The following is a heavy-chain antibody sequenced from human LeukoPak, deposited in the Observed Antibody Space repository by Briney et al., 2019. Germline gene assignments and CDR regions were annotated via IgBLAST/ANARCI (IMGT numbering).Heavy chain of an antibody. CDR2: IWYDGSNK. V-gene: IGHV3-33*06. D-gene: IGHD6-13*01. Sequence: GGSLRLSCVGSGFTFSTSGMHWVRQAPGKGLEWVAVIWYDGSNKYYADSVKGRFSISRDNSKNMLYLQMNSLRAEDTAVYYCAKFGAAAGSGYDYWGQGTLVTVSS. CDR1: GFTFSTSG. CDR3: AKFGAAAGSGYDY. J-gene: IGHJ4*02.